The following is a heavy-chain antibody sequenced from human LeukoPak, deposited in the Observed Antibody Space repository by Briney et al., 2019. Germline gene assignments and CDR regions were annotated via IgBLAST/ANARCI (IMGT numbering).Heavy chain of an antibody. Sequence: GGSLTLSCAASGFTFSSYAMSWVRQAPGKGLEGVAFIRYDGSNKYYADSVNGRFTISRDNSKNTLYLQMNSLSADDTAVYYCVKDKDYDILTGSWAFDIWGQGTMVTVSS. V-gene: IGHV3-30*02. D-gene: IGHD3-9*01. CDR2: IRYDGSNK. CDR3: VKDKDYDILTGSWAFDI. J-gene: IGHJ3*02. CDR1: GFTFSSYA.